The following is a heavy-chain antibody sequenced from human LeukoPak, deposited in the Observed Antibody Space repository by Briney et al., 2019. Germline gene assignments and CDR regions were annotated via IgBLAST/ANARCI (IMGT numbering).Heavy chain of an antibody. V-gene: IGHV3-53*01. D-gene: IGHD6-19*01. CDR2: IYAGGST. J-gene: IGHJ4*02. CDR1: GFTVSSNY. CDR3: AREWGLIAVAGGPGY. Sequence: GGSLRLSCVASGFTVSSNYVSWVRQAPGKGLEWVSLIYAGGSTYYADSVKGRFTISRDNSKNTLFLEMTDLRAEDTAVYYCAREWGLIAVAGGPGYWGQGALVTVSS.